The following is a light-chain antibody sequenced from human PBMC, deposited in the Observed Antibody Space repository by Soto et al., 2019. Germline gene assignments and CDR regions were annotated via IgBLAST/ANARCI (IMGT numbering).Light chain of an antibody. V-gene: IGKV1-5*03. Sequence: DIQMTQSPSTLSASVGDRVTITCRASHSLTNRLAWYQQKPGKAPKLLIYEASSLGTGIPSRFSGSGSGTDFTLTISSLQPDDFAVYYCQQYNVYAWTFGQGTRVDFK. CDR2: EAS. CDR1: HSLTNR. J-gene: IGKJ1*01. CDR3: QQYNVYAWT.